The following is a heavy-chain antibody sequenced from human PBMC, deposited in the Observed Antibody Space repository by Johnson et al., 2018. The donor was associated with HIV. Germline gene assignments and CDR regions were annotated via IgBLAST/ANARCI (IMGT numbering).Heavy chain of an antibody. CDR3: AREYEAFDI. V-gene: IGHV3-20*04. CDR2: INWNGGSTI. CDR1: GFTFDDCG. J-gene: IGHJ3*02. Sequence: EVQLVESGGGVVRPGGSLILSCAASGFTFDDCGMNWVRQAPGKGLEWVSGINWNGGSTIYYADSVKGRFTISRDNAKNSLYLQMNSLRAEDTAVYYCAREYEAFDIWGQGTMVTVSS.